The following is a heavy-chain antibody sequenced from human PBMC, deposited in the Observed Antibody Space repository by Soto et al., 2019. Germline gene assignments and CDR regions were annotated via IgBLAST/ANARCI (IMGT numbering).Heavy chain of an antibody. J-gene: IGHJ4*02. CDR3: AKKYPGTRPFDY. CDR1: GFTFSSYA. CDR2: IGTNSDT. Sequence: EVQLLESGGGLVQPGGSLRLSCAASGFTFSSYAMNWVRQAPGKGLEWVSAIGTNSDTYYADSVKGRFTISRDNFKTTLYLQINSLRAEDTALYYCAKKYPGTRPFDYWGQGTLVTVSS. V-gene: IGHV3-23*01. D-gene: IGHD2-2*01.